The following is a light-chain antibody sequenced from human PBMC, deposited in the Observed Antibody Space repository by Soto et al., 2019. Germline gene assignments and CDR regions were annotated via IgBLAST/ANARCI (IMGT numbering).Light chain of an antibody. Sequence: DIQMTQSPSSLSASVGDRVTITCRASQGILTYLAWYQQKPGQVPELLIQAACTLQPGVPSRFSGSGSGTEFTLTINSLQPEDVATYYCQKYDSSPWTFGQGTKVDIK. CDR1: QGILTY. J-gene: IGKJ1*01. V-gene: IGKV1-27*01. CDR2: AAC. CDR3: QKYDSSPWT.